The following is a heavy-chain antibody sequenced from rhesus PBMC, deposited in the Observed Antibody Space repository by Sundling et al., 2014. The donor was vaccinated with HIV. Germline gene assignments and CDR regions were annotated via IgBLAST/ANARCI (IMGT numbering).Heavy chain of an antibody. CDR1: GFTFSSYG. CDR2: ISSVGGST. V-gene: IGHV3S42*01. J-gene: IGHJ4*01. Sequence: EVQLVESGGGLVLPGGSLRLSCAASGFTFSSYGMYWVRQAPGKGLDWISAISSVGGSTYYADSVKGRFTISRDNSKNTLSLQMNSLRPEDTAVYYCAIDLVGYCASAPCYGRGDYWGQGVLVTVSS. CDR3: AIDLVGYCASAPCYGRGDY. D-gene: IGHD2-2*01.